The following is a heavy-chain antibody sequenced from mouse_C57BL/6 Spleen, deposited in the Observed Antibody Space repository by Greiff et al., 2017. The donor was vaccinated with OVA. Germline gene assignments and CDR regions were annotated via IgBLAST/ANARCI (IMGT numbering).Heavy chain of an antibody. D-gene: IGHD1-1*01. Sequence: VKLQESGPELVKPGASVKISCKASGYAFSSSWMNWVKQRPGKGLEWIGRIYPGDGDTNYNGKFKGKATLTADKSSSTAYMQLSSLTSEDSAVYFCARTDYGSSNYYAMDYWGQGTSVTVSS. V-gene: IGHV1-82*01. CDR3: ARTDYGSSNYYAMDY. CDR1: GYAFSSSW. CDR2: IYPGDGDT. J-gene: IGHJ4*01.